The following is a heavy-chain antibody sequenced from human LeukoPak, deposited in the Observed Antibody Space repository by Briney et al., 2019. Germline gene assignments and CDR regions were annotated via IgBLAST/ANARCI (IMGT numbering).Heavy chain of an antibody. CDR2: IYYGGST. Sequence: SETLSLTCTVSGGSISSGDYYRSWIRQPPGKGLEWIGYIYYGGSTYYNPSLKSRVTISVDTSKNQFSLKLSSVTAADTAVYYCAREMATIWNAFDIWGQGTMVTVSS. CDR3: AREMATIWNAFDI. J-gene: IGHJ3*02. V-gene: IGHV4-30-4*01. D-gene: IGHD5-24*01. CDR1: GGSISSGDYY.